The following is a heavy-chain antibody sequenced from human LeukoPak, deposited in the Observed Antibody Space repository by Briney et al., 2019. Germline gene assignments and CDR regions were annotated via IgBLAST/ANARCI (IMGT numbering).Heavy chain of an antibody. J-gene: IGHJ4*02. CDR3: AREGRLKQWLVRSYFLYFDY. CDR1: GYTFTSYD. D-gene: IGHD6-19*01. CDR2: MNPNSGNT. V-gene: IGHV1-8*03. Sequence: ASVKVSCKASGYTFTSYDINWVRQATGQGLEWMGWMNPNSGNTGYAQKFQGRVTITRNTSISTAYMELSSLRSEDTAVYYCAREGRLKQWLVRSYFLYFDYWGQGTLVTVSS.